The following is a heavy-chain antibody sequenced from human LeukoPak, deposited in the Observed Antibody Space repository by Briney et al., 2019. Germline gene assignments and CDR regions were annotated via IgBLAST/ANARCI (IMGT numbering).Heavy chain of an antibody. D-gene: IGHD3-10*01. CDR3: TLVKGWGAGSYYLDY. CDR2: VKSKGNGETT. CDR1: GFSISNDG. J-gene: IGHJ4*02. Sequence: PGGSLRLSCAGSGFSISNDGMSWVRQAPGKGLEWVARVKSKGNGETTDYAAPVKGRFTISRDDTKNTLYLQINSLKTEDTGVYYCTLVKGWGAGSYYLDYWGQGTLVTVSS. V-gene: IGHV3-15*01.